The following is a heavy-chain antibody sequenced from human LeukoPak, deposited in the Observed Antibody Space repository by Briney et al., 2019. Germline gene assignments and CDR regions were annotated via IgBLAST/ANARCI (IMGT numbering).Heavy chain of an antibody. CDR1: GYTFTSYD. Sequence: GASVTVSCKASGYTFTSYDINWVRHGTGQGLEWMGWMTPNSGNTGYAQKFQGRVTMTRNTSISTAYMELSSLRSEDTAVYYCTIVGATVSDYWGQGTLVTVSS. CDR2: MTPNSGNT. J-gene: IGHJ4*02. D-gene: IGHD1-26*01. CDR3: TIVGATVSDY. V-gene: IGHV1-8*01.